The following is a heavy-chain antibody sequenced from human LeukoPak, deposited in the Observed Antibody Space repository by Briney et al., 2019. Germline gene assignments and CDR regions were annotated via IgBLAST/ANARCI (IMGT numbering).Heavy chain of an antibody. V-gene: IGHV4-4*07. CDR1: GGSISSYY. J-gene: IGHJ6*03. Sequence: PSETLSLTCTVSGGSISSYYWSWIRQPAGKGLEWIGRIYTSGSTNYNPSLKSRVTISVDTSKNQFSLKLSSVTAADTAVYYCARGGAPVSVYYYYYYYMDVWGKGTTVTVSS. CDR2: IYTSGST. CDR3: ARGGAPVSVYYYYYYYMDV. D-gene: IGHD2-8*01.